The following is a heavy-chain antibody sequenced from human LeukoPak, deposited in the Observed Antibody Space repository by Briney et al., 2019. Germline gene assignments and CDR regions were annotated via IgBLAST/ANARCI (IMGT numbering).Heavy chain of an antibody. J-gene: IGHJ4*02. V-gene: IGHV5-10-1*01. CDR2: IDPRDSFT. D-gene: IGHD3-10*01. CDR3: VRHYASGQDY. CDR1: GYTFTSYW. Sequence: GESLRISCKASGYTFTSYWISWVRHTPGKGLEWMARIDPRDSFTRYGPSFQGHVTISSDKSINTAHLHWSSLKASDTATYYCVRHYASGQDYWGQGTLVTVSS.